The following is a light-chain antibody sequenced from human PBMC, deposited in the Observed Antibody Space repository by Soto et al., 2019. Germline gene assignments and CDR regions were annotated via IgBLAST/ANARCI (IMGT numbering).Light chain of an antibody. V-gene: IGKV3-15*01. CDR2: GAS. CDR1: QRFGSN. CDR3: QQYNNWPPT. J-gene: IGKJ1*01. Sequence: EIVMTQSPATLSVSPGERATLSCRPIQRFGSNFAGYQQKPGQAPRLLIYGASARATVIPARFSGSGSGTEFTLTISSLQSEDFAVYYCQQYNNWPPTFGQGTKVEIK.